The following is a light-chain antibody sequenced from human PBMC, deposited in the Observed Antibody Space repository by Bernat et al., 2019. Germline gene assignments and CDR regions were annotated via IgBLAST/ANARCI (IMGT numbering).Light chain of an antibody. J-gene: IGKJ1*01. CDR3: LQDYNYPRT. V-gene: IGKV1-6*01. CDR2: AAS. Sequence: AIQMTQSPSSLSASVGDRVTITCRASQAIRNDLAWYQQKAGKAPKVLIQAASNLQSGVPSRFSGSGSGTDFTLTISCLQPEDFATYYCLQDYNYPRTIGQGTKVDIK. CDR1: QAIRND.